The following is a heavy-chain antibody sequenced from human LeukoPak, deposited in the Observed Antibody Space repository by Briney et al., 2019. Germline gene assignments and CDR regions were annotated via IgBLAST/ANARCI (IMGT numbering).Heavy chain of an antibody. CDR2: IPGNSVTI. CDR3: TKDLRPDGLYDFDS. V-gene: IGHV3-23*01. Sequence: GGPLRLSCAASGFTFSTYAMNWVRQAPGRRLEMVSVIPGNSVTIHYADSVKGRFTIYRDNSKNTVFLQMNSLKVEDTALYYCTKDLRPDGLYDFDSWGQGTLVTVSS. D-gene: IGHD5/OR15-5a*01. J-gene: IGHJ4*02. CDR1: GFTFSTYA.